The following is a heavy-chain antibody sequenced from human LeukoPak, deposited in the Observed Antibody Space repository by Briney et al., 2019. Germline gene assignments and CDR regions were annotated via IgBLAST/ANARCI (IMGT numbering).Heavy chain of an antibody. CDR2: IYYSGST. CDR1: GGSISSGGYY. Sequence: TLSLTCTVSGGSISSGGYYWSWIRLHPGKGLEWNGYIYYSGSTYYNPSLKSRVTISVDTSKNQFSLKLSSVTAADTAVYYCARRGYSYGPSYYFDYWGQGTLVTVSS. V-gene: IGHV4-31*03. D-gene: IGHD5-18*01. CDR3: ARRGYSYGPSYYFDY. J-gene: IGHJ4*02.